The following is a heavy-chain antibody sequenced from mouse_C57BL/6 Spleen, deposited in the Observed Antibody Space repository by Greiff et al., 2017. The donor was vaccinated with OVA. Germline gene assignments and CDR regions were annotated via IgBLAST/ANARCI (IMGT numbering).Heavy chain of an antibody. D-gene: IGHD1-1*01. J-gene: IGHJ3*01. CDR1: GFSLTSYG. V-gene: IGHV2-5*01. CDR2: IWRGGST. Sequence: VMLVESGPGLVQPSQSLSITCTVSGFSLTSYGVHWVRQSPGKGLEWLGVIWRGGSTDYNAAFMSRLSITKDNSKSQVFFKMNSLQADDTAIYYCAILYYGSSPFAYWGQGTLVTVSA. CDR3: AILYYGSSPFAY.